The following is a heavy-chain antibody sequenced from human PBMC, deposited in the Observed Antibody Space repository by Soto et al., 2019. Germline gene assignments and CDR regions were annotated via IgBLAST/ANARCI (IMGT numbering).Heavy chain of an antibody. D-gene: IGHD3-22*01. CDR1: GFSLSTSGMC. CDR2: INWNDDI. Sequence: SGPTLVNPTQTLTLTCAFSGFSLSTSGMCVSWIRQPPGKALEWLALINWNDDIYYSTSLKTRLTISKGTSENQVVLTGTNRDGVNTKTYFCAGIPDFNDYYSSGYHAEYWGQ. J-gene: IGHJ4*02. V-gene: IGHV2-70*01. CDR3: AGIPDFNDYYSSGYHAEY.